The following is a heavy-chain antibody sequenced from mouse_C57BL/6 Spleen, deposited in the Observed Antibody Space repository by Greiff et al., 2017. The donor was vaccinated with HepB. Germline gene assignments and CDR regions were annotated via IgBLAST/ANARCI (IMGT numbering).Heavy chain of an antibody. D-gene: IGHD2-4*01. Sequence: EVKLMESGGGLVKPGGSLKLSCAASGFTFSDYGMHWVRQAPEKGLEWVAYISSGSSTIYYADTVKGRFTISRDNAKNTLFLQMTSLRSEDTAMYYCARGGLRRDFYYAMDYWGQGTSVTVSS. CDR2: ISSGSSTI. J-gene: IGHJ4*01. CDR3: ARGGLRRDFYYAMDY. CDR1: GFTFSDYG. V-gene: IGHV5-17*01.